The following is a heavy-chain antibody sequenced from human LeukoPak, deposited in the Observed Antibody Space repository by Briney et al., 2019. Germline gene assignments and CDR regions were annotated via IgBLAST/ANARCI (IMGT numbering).Heavy chain of an antibody. CDR2: ISAYNGNT. Sequence: ASVKVSCKASGYTFTSYGISWVRQAPGQGLEWMGWISAYNGNTNYAQKLQGRVTTTTDTSTSTAYMELRSLRSDDTAVYYCARDPRYYYGSGSSRPFWFDPWGQGTLVTVSS. D-gene: IGHD3-10*01. CDR3: ARDPRYYYGSGSSRPFWFDP. J-gene: IGHJ5*02. V-gene: IGHV1-18*01. CDR1: GYTFTSYG.